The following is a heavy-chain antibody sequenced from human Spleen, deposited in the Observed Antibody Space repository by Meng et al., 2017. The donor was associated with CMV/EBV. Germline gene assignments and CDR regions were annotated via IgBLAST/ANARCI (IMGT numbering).Heavy chain of an antibody. V-gene: IGHV5-51*01. D-gene: IGHD2-15*01. J-gene: IGHJ4*02. CDR2: IYPGDSDT. Sequence: KVSCKGSGYIFTNYWIGWVRQMPGKGLEWMGIIYPGDSDTRYSPSFQGQVTISADKSISTAYLQWSSVKASDTAMYYCTRHERLGPYCSDVSCYSLGDSWGQGTLVTVSS. CDR1: GYIFTNYW. CDR3: TRHERLGPYCSDVSCYSLGDS.